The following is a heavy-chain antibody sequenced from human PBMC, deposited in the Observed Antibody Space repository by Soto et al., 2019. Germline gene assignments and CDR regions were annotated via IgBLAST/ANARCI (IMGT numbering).Heavy chain of an antibody. CDR1: GGPFSGGGSY. CDR2: IYYSGST. V-gene: IGHV4-31*03. CDR3: ARSIDP. Sequence: QVQLKGSGPGLLKPSKPLSLTSIFPGGPFSGGGSYWSWIRQHPGKGLEWIGYIYYSGSTYYNPSLKSRVTISVDTSKNQFSLKLSSVTAADTAVYYCARSIDPWGQGTLVTVSS. J-gene: IGHJ5*02.